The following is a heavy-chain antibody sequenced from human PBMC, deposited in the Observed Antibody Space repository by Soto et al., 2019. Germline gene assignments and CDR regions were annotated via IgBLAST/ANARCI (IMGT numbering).Heavy chain of an antibody. CDR2: ISAHNGNT. CDR3: ARGRYGDY. V-gene: IGHV1-18*01. J-gene: IGHJ4*02. D-gene: IGHD1-1*01. Sequence: QVHLVQSGAEVKKPGASVKVSCQGSGYAFTTYGITWVRQAPGQGLEWMGWISAHNGNTNYAQKLQGRVTVTRDTSTSTAYMELRSLSYDDPAVYYCARGRYGDYWGQGALVTVSS. CDR1: GYAFTTYG.